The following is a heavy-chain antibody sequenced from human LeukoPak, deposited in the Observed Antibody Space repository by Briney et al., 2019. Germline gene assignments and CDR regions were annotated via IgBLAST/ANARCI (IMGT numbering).Heavy chain of an antibody. CDR3: ARGPRGYYDGSGSGSIGYFDY. CDR1: GGSISTSNYY. J-gene: IGHJ4*02. CDR2: IFYSGST. D-gene: IGHD3-22*01. V-gene: IGHV4-39*07. Sequence: SETLSLTCTVSGGSISTSNYYWGWVRQPPGKGLEWIGNIFYSGSTYYSPSLKSRVTISLDTSRNQFSLKLSSVTAADTAVYYCARGPRGYYDGSGSGSIGYFDYWGQGTLVTVSS.